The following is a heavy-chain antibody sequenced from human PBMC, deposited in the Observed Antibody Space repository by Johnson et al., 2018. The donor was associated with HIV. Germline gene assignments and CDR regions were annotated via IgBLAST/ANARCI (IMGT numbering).Heavy chain of an antibody. CDR2: IYENGNII. Sequence: EMQLVESGGGLVQPGGSLRLSCAASGFTFSKSWMHWVRQAPGKGLVWVSGIYENGNIINYPGSVKGRFTISRDNAKNTLYLQMNIVRDEDTAVYYCVRGGAVAPSSGFDIWGQGTKVTVSS. J-gene: IGHJ3*02. CDR1: GFTFSKSW. D-gene: IGHD6-19*01. CDR3: VRGGAVAPSSGFDI. V-gene: IGHV3-74*02.